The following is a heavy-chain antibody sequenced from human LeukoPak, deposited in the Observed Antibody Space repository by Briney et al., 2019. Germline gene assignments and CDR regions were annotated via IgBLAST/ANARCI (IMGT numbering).Heavy chain of an antibody. J-gene: IGHJ6*02. CDR3: ARGGTWTLTDYGMDV. CDR2: ISYDGSNK. CDR1: GFTFSSYA. Sequence: GGSLRLSCAASGFTFSSYAMHWVRQAPGKGLEWVAVISYDGSNKYYADSVKGRFTISRDNSKNTLYLQMNSLRAEDTAVYYCARGGTWTLTDYGMDVWGQGTTVTVSS. V-gene: IGHV3-30-3*01. D-gene: IGHD1-26*01.